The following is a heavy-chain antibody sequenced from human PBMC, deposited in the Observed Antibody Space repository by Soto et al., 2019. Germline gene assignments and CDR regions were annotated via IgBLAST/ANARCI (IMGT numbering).Heavy chain of an antibody. CDR3: AKASPYYDFWSGYYAPYYYMDV. CDR2: ISGSGGST. V-gene: IGHV3-23*01. D-gene: IGHD3-3*01. CDR1: GFTFSSYA. J-gene: IGHJ6*03. Sequence: PGGSLRLSCAASGFTFSSYAMSCVRQAPGKGLEWVSAISGSGGSTYYADSVKGRFTISRDNSKNTLYLQMNSLRAEDTAVYYCAKASPYYDFWSGYYAPYYYMDVWGKGTTVTVSS.